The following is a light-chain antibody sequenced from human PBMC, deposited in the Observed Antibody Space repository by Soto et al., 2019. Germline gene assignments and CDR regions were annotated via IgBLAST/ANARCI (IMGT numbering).Light chain of an antibody. CDR2: GAS. Sequence: ETVMTPSPATLSVSPGERATLSCRARQSVRTKLAWYQQKPGQAPRLLIYGASSRATGIPARFSGSGSGTEFTLTISSLQSEDSGVYYCQQYNKWPAEITFGQGTRLEIK. CDR1: QSVRTK. CDR3: QQYNKWPAEIT. J-gene: IGKJ5*01. V-gene: IGKV3D-15*01.